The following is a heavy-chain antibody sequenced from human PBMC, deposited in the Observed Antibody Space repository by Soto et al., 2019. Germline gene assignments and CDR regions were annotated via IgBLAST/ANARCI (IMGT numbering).Heavy chain of an antibody. Sequence: GGSLRLSCAAFGFTVSSNYMSWVRQAPGKGLEWVSVIYSGGSTYYADSVKGRFTISRGNSKNTLYLQMNSLRAEDTAVYYCARDRVESGYPEYFQHWGQGTLVTSPQ. CDR1: GFTVSSNY. J-gene: IGHJ1*01. CDR3: ARDRVESGYPEYFQH. V-gene: IGHV3-53*01. D-gene: IGHD3-22*01. CDR2: IYSGGST.